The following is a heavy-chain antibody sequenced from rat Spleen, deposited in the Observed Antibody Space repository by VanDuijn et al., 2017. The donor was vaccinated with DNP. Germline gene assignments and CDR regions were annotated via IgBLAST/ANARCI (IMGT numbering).Heavy chain of an antibody. J-gene: IGHJ2*01. CDR3: ARHTYYGD. V-gene: IGHV5-7*01. Sequence: EVQLVESGGGLVQPGRSLKLSCAGSGFTFSDYNMAWVRQAPKKGLEWVATISYDGSKTYSRDSVKGRFTLSRDNAKSTLYLQMDSLRSEDTATYYCARHTYYGDWGQGVMVTVSS. CDR2: ISYDGSKT. D-gene: IGHD1-9*01. CDR1: GFTFSDYN.